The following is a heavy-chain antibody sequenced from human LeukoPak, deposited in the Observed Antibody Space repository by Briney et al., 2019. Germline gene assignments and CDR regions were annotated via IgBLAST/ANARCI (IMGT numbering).Heavy chain of an antibody. V-gene: IGHV3-7*01. CDR1: GFTFSSYW. CDR3: AREGVTTLYYYYGMDV. D-gene: IGHD3-22*01. J-gene: IGHJ6*02. CDR2: IKQDGSEK. Sequence: SGGSLRLSCAASGFTFSSYWMSWVRQAPGKGLEWVVNIKQDGSEKYYVDSVKGRFTISRDNAKNSLYLQMNSLRAEDTAVYYCAREGVTTLYYYYGMDVWGQGTTVTVSS.